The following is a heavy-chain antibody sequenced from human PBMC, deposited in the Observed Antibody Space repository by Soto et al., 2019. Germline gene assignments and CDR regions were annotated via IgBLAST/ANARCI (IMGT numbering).Heavy chain of an antibody. V-gene: IGHV1-69*13. D-gene: IGHD1-26*01. CDR1: GYTLTELS. CDR2: IIPIFGTA. J-gene: IGHJ3*02. CDR3: ARPGSGSYLGYDAFDI. Sequence: ASVKVSCKVSGYTLTELSMHWVRQAPGKGLEWMGGIIPIFGTANYAQKFQGRVTITADESTSTAYMELSSLRSEDTAVYYCARPGSGSYLGYDAFDIWGQGTMVTVSS.